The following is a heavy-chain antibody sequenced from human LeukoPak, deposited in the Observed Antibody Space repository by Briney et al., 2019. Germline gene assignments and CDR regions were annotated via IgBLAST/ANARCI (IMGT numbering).Heavy chain of an antibody. CDR2: IYYSGST. D-gene: IGHD3-10*01. Sequence: SETLSLTCTVSGGSISSGGYYWSWIRQHPGKGLEWIGYIYYSGSTYYNPSLRSRVTISVDTSKNQFPLKLSSVTAADTAVYYCARDRFALGLGHSSGNSMVRGVKRSYYYYGMDVWGKGTTVTVSS. J-gene: IGHJ6*04. CDR3: ARDRFALGLGHSSGNSMVRGVKRSYYYYGMDV. V-gene: IGHV4-31*03. CDR1: GGSISSGGYY.